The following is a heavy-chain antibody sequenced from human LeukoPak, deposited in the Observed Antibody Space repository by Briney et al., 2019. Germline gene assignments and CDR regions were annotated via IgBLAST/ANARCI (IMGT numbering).Heavy chain of an antibody. D-gene: IGHD2-2*01. CDR1: GFTFSSYW. V-gene: IGHV3-74*01. J-gene: IGHJ4*02. CDR3: AKDLRMVVPAVKGGLDY. Sequence: LTGGSLRLSCAASGFTFSSYWMHWVRQAPGKGLVWVSRINSDGSSTSYADSVKGRFTISRDNAKNTLYLQMNSLRAEDTAVYYCAKDLRMVVPAVKGGLDYWGQGTLVTVSS. CDR2: INSDGSST.